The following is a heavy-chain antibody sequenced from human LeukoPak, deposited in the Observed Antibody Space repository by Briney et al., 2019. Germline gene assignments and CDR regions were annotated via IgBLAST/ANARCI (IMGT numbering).Heavy chain of an antibody. CDR3: ATETVAGPDY. J-gene: IGHJ4*02. V-gene: IGHV1-46*01. D-gene: IGHD6-19*01. Sequence: ASVKVSCRASGYSFTSHYMHWVRQAPGQGLEWMGLINPSGSSTLYAQKFQGRVTMTRDTSISTAYLELSRLRSDDTAVYYCATETVAGPDYWGQGTLVTVSS. CDR2: INPSGSST. CDR1: GYSFTSHY.